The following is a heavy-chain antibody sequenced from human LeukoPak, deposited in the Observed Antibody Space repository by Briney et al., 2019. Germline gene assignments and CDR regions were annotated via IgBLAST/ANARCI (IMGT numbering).Heavy chain of an antibody. CDR1: GGSISSYY. CDR2: IYYSGST. V-gene: IGHV4-59*01. J-gene: IGHJ4*02. CDR3: ARDSSPTQY. Sequence: SETLSLTCTVSGGSISSYYWSWIRQPPGKGLEWIGYIYYSGSTNYNPSLKSRVTISVDTSKNQFSLKLSSVTAADTAVYYCARDSSPTQYWGQGTLVTVST.